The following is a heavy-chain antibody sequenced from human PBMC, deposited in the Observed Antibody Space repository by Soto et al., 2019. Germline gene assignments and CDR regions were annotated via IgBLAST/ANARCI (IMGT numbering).Heavy chain of an antibody. V-gene: IGHV3-48*01. CDR1: GFTFSSYS. CDR3: ARVQRQKIQLWSPFDY. CDR2: ISSSSSTI. J-gene: IGHJ4*02. Sequence: GGSLRLSCAASGFTFSSYSMNWVRQAPGKGLEWVSYISSSSSTIYYADSVKGRFTISRDNAKKSLYLQMNSLRAEDTAVYYCARVQRQKIQLWSPFDYWGQGTLVTVSS. D-gene: IGHD5-18*01.